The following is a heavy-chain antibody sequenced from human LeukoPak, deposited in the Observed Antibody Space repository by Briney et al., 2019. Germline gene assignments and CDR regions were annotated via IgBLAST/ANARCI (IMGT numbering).Heavy chain of an antibody. CDR3: ARDHYDSSGYGAY. J-gene: IGHJ4*02. CDR1: GFTFSSYE. CDR2: ISSSGSTI. Sequence: GGSLRLSCAASGFTFSSYEMSWVRQAPGKGLEWVSYISSSGSTIYYADSVKGRFTISRDNAKNSLYLQMNSLRAEDTAVYYCARDHYDSSGYGAYWGQGTLVTVSS. D-gene: IGHD3-22*01. V-gene: IGHV3-48*03.